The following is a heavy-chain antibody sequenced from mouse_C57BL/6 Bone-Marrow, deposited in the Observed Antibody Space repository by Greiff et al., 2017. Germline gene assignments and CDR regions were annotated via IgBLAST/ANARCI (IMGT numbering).Heavy chain of an antibody. CDR1: GYTFTSYW. Sequence: VQLQQPGAELVRPGSSVKLSCKASGYTFTSYWMDWVKQRPGQGLEWIGNIYPSDSETHYNQKFKDKATLTVDKSSSTAYMQLSSLTSEDSAVYYCARDYYGSRGVAYWGQGTLVTVSA. CDR3: ARDYYGSRGVAY. D-gene: IGHD1-1*01. CDR2: IYPSDSET. J-gene: IGHJ3*01. V-gene: IGHV1-61*01.